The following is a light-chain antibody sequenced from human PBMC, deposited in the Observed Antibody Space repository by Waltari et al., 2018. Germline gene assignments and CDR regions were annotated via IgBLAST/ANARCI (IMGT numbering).Light chain of an antibody. CDR1: SSDIGYYNY. CDR2: EVS. CDR3: SSYAGTNPRV. V-gene: IGLV2-8*01. Sequence: QSALTQPPSASGSLGQSVTISCTGTSSDIGYYNYVSWHQQHPGKAPKVIIYEVSKRPSGGPNRFSGSKSGNTASRTVSVLQAEDEAEYYCSSYAGTNPRVFGGGTKLTVL. J-gene: IGLJ3*02.